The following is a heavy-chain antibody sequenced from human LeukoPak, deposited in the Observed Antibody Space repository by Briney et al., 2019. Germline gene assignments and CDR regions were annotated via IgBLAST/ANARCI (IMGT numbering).Heavy chain of an antibody. CDR1: GFIFSSYA. CDR3: ARDVEIVAAGWYSDL. Sequence: PGGSLRLSCAASGFIFSSYAMTWVRQAPGKGLEWVSSISMTGGSTYYADSVKGRFTLSRDNSKSTLLLQMKNLRAEDTAVYYCARDVEIVAAGWYSDLWGRGTLVTVSS. D-gene: IGHD6-25*01. J-gene: IGHJ2*01. V-gene: IGHV3-23*01. CDR2: ISMTGGST.